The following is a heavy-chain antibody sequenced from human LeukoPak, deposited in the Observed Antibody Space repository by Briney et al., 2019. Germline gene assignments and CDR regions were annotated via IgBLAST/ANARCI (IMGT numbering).Heavy chain of an antibody. J-gene: IGHJ4*02. CDR1: GYTFTGYY. CDR2: INPNSGGT. CDR3: ARSDPLLLWFGELFPETFDY. V-gene: IGHV1-2*02. Sequence: ASVKVSCKASGYTFTGYYMHWVRQAPGQGLEWIGWINPNSGGTNYAQKFQGRVTMTRDTSISTAYMELSRLRSDDTAVYYCARSDPLLLWFGELFPETFDYWGQGTLVTVSS. D-gene: IGHD3-10*01.